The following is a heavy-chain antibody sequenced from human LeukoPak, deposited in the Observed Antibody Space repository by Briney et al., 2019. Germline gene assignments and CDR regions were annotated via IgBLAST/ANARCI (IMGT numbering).Heavy chain of an antibody. CDR2: IKQDGSEK. Sequence: PGRSLRLSCAASGFTFSSYWMSWVRQAPGKGLEWVANIKQDGSEKYYVDSVKGRFTISRDNAKNSLYLQMNSLRAEDTAVYFCVADSGGSRYWGQGTLVTVSS. CDR1: GFTFSSYW. V-gene: IGHV3-7*01. D-gene: IGHD2-15*01. CDR3: VADSGGSRY. J-gene: IGHJ4*02.